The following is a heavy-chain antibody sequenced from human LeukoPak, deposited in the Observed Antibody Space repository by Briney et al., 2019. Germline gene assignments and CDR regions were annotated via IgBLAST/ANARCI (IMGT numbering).Heavy chain of an antibody. CDR1: GLTFSTYW. V-gene: IGHV3-7*01. D-gene: IGHD2-21*01. J-gene: IGHJ4*02. CDR3: ANYFHHSGDSYYFNY. Sequence: PGGSLRLSCAASGLTFSTYWMTWVRQAPGKGLEWVANIKPDGSAKYYMGSVKGRFTISRDNARNSLFLQLNSLRAEDTAVYYCANYFHHSGDSYYFNYWGQGTLVTVSS. CDR2: IKPDGSAK.